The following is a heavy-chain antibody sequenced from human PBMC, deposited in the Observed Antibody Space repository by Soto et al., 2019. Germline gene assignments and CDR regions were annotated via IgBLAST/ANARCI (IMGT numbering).Heavy chain of an antibody. V-gene: IGHV2-5*02. CDR2: IYWDNDK. D-gene: IGHD2-21*02. CDR3: VHTRCGGDCLQSYSSHYYYGMDV. CDR1: GFSLNTAGLG. J-gene: IGHJ6*02. Sequence: QITLKESGPTLVKPTQTLTLTCTFSGFSLNTAGLGVGWIRQPPGKALEWLALIYWDNDKRYRPSLMSRLTITKDTSKNQVVLSMTTMDPVDAATYYCVHTRCGGDCLQSYSSHYYYGMDVWGQGTTVTVSS.